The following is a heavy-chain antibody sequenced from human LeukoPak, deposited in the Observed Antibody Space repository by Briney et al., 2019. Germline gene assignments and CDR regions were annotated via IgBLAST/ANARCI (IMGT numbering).Heavy chain of an antibody. CDR2: ISYDGSNK. V-gene: IGHV3-30*18. D-gene: IGHD1-26*01. Sequence: GGSLRLSCAASGFTFSSYGMHGVRQAPGKGLEWVAVISYDGSNKYYADSVKGRFTISRDNSKNTLYLQMNSLRAEDTAVYYCAKVPLVGATTRRWFDPWGQGTLVTVSS. CDR3: AKVPLVGATTRRWFDP. CDR1: GFTFSSYG. J-gene: IGHJ5*02.